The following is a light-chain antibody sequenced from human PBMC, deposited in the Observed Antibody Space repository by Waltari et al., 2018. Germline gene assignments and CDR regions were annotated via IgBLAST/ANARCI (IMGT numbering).Light chain of an antibody. CDR3: CSYAGNYVWV. J-gene: IGLJ3*02. CDR1: SSDFGRYDI. Sequence: QSALTQPAAVSGSPGQSVTIPCIGASSDFGRYDIVSWYQQHPGNAPKLVISDVSKRPSGVSDRFSGSKSGDTASLTISGLQFEDEADYYCCSYAGNYVWVFGGGTRLTVL. CDR2: DVS. V-gene: IGLV2-23*02.